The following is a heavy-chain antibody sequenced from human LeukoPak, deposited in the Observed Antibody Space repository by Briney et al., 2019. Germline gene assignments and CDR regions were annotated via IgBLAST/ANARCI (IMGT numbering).Heavy chain of an antibody. D-gene: IGHD6-13*01. CDR1: GCSHSNSVW. CDR2: IYHSGST. V-gene: IGHV4/OR15-8*01. Sequence: SETLSLTCVVSGCSHSNSVWRGGGRQPPGKGLEWIGEIYHSGSTNYNPSLKSRVTISADKSKNQFSLKLSSVTAADTAVYYCARVLRYRSSRSYYGIDVWGQGATVTVSS. CDR3: ARVLRYRSSRSYYGIDV. J-gene: IGHJ6*02.